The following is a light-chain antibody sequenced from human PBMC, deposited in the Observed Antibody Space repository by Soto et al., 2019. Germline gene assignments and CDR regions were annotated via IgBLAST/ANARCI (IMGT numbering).Light chain of an antibody. Sequence: SYELTQPPSVSVAPGQTATITCGGKKIGTKTVHWYQQKPGQAPVVVVYDDTDRPSGIPERFYGSNTGNTATLTISRVEAGDEADYFCQVWDSGSDHYVFGAGTKVTV. CDR1: KIGTKT. J-gene: IGLJ1*01. CDR2: DDT. V-gene: IGLV3-21*02. CDR3: QVWDSGSDHYV.